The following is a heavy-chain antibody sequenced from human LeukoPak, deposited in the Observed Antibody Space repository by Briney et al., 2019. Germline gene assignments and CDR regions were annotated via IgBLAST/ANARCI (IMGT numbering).Heavy chain of an antibody. CDR1: GFTVSSNY. Sequence: PGGSLRLSCAASGFTVSSNYMSWVRQAPGKGLEWVSVIYSGGSTYYADSVKGRFTISRDNSKNTLYLQMNSLRAEDTAVYYCAKDFGEDYSLFGYFDYWGQGTLVTVSS. CDR2: IYSGGST. CDR3: AKDFGEDYSLFGYFDY. V-gene: IGHV3-53*01. D-gene: IGHD4-11*01. J-gene: IGHJ4*02.